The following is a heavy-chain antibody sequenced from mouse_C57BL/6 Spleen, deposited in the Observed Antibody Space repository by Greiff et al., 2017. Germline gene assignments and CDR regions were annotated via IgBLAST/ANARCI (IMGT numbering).Heavy chain of an antibody. J-gene: IGHJ4*01. D-gene: IGHD2-1*01. CDR3: ARFYYGNPYYYAMDY. Sequence: EVKLQESGPELVKPGASVKISCKASGYSFTGYYMNWVKQSPEKSLEWIGEINPSTGGTTYNQKFKAKATLTVDKSSSTAYMQLKSLTSEDSAVYYCARFYYGNPYYYAMDYWGQGTSVTVSS. CDR1: GYSFTGYY. CDR2: INPSTGGT. V-gene: IGHV1-42*01.